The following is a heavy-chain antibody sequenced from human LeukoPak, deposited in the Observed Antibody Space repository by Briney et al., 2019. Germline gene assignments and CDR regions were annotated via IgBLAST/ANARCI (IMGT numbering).Heavy chain of an antibody. D-gene: IGHD6-13*01. CDR2: INPNSGGT. CDR3: ARAIYSSSWYSWFDP. Sequence: ASVKVSCKASGYTFTGYYMHWVRQAPGQGLEWMGWINPNSGGTNYAQKFQGWVTMTRDTSISTAYMELSRLRSDDTAVYYCARAIYSSSWYSWFDPWGQGTLVTVSS. CDR1: GYTFTGYY. J-gene: IGHJ5*02. V-gene: IGHV1-2*04.